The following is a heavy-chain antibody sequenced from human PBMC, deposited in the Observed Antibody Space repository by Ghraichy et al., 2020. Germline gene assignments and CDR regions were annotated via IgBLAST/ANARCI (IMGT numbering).Heavy chain of an antibody. CDR1: GASVSRYY. J-gene: IGHJ6*02. D-gene: IGHD3-22*01. CDR3: ARDFYDTSGLGDYGMDV. V-gene: IGHV4-4*07. Sequence: SETLSLTCTVSGASVSRYYWSWVRQPAGKGLEWIGRTFISGSSDYNTSLKSRVTMSLDTFKNQISLNLGSVTAADTAVYFCARDFYDTSGLGDYGMDVWGQGTTVTVAS. CDR2: TFISGSS.